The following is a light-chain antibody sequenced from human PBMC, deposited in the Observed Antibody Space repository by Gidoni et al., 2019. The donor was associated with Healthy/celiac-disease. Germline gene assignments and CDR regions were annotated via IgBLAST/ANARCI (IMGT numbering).Light chain of an antibody. J-gene: IGKJ3*01. CDR1: QSISSY. V-gene: IGKV1-39*01. Sequence: DIQMTQSPSSLSASVGDRVTITCRASQSISSYLNWYQQKPGKAPKLLIYAASSLQSGVPSRFSGSGPGTDFTVTISSLQPEDFATYYCQQSYSTPFTFGPGTKVDIK. CDR3: QQSYSTPFT. CDR2: AAS.